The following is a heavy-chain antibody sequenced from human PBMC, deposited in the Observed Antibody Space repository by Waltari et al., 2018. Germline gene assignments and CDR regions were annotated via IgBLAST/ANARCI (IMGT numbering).Heavy chain of an antibody. Sequence: EVQLVESGGGLIQPGGSLRLSCVASGVTVSNNYMTWPRQAPGKGLELVSIIYSGGTTYDADSVRGRFTISRDGSKNTVYLQMNSLRAEDTAVYFCARNQVETALGYWGQGTLVTVSS. V-gene: IGHV3-53*01. D-gene: IGHD2-21*02. CDR1: GVTVSNNY. J-gene: IGHJ4*02. CDR3: ARNQVETALGY. CDR2: IYSGGTT.